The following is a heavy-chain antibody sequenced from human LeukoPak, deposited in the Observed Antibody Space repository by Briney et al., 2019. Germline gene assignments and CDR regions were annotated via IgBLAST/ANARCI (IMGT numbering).Heavy chain of an antibody. V-gene: IGHV4-4*07. CDR1: GGSISSYY. D-gene: IGHD4-23*01. Sequence: SETLSLTCTVSGGSISSYYWSWLRQPAGKGLEWIGRIYTSGSTNYNPSLTSRVTMSVDTSKNQCSLKMSSVTAADTAVYYCAREHGGPGAFDSWGQGTMVTVSS. CDR3: AREHGGPGAFDS. J-gene: IGHJ3*02. CDR2: IYTSGST.